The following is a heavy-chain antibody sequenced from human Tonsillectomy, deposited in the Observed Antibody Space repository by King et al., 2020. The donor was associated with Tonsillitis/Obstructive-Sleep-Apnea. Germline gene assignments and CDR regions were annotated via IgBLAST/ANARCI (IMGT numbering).Heavy chain of an antibody. D-gene: IGHD3-22*01. Sequence: QLQESGPGLVKPSETLSLTCTVSGGSISSYYWSWIRQPPGKGLEWIGYIYYSGSTNYNPSLKSRVTISVDTSKNQFSLKLSSVTAADTAVYYCARDPDYYVSSGFDPWGQGTLVTVSS. CDR3: ARDPDYYVSSGFDP. V-gene: IGHV4-59*01. CDR1: GGSISSYY. J-gene: IGHJ5*02. CDR2: IYYSGST.